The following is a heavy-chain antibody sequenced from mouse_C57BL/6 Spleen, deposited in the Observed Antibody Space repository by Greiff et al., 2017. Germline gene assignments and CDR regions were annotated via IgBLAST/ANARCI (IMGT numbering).Heavy chain of an antibody. J-gene: IGHJ2*01. D-gene: IGHD2-1*01. V-gene: IGHV1-69*01. CDR3: AADGNYGDY. CDR2: IDPSDSYT. Sequence: QVQLQQSGAELVMPGASVKLSCKASGYTFTSYWMNWVKQRPGQGLEWIGEIDPSDSYTNYNQKFKGKSTLTVDKSSSTAYMQLSSLTSEDSAVYYCAADGNYGDYWGQGTTLTVSS. CDR1: GYTFTSYW.